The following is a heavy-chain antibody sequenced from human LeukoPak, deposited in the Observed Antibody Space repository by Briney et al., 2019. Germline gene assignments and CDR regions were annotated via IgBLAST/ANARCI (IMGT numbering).Heavy chain of an antibody. CDR3: ARSCSGGSPSYYYYMDV. D-gene: IGHD2-15*01. Sequence: GGSLRLSXAASGFTFSSYWMSWVRQAPGKGLEWVSSISSSSSYIYYADSVKGRFTISRDNAKNSLYLQMNSLRAEDTAVYYCARSCSGGSPSYYYYMDVWGKGTTVTVSS. CDR2: ISSSSSYI. CDR1: GFTFSSYW. J-gene: IGHJ6*03. V-gene: IGHV3-21*01.